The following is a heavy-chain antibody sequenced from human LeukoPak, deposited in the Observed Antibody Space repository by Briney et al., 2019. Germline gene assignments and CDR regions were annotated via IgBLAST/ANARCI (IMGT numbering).Heavy chain of an antibody. CDR3: AKDSSSWFGTPTWYFQH. Sequence: GGSLRLSCAASGFTFSSYAMSWVRQAPGQGLEWVSAISGSGGSTYYADSVKGRFTISRDNSKNTLYLQMNSLRAEDTAVYYCAKDSSSWFGTPTWYFQHWGQGTLVTVSS. J-gene: IGHJ1*01. V-gene: IGHV3-23*01. D-gene: IGHD6-13*01. CDR2: ISGSGGST. CDR1: GFTFSSYA.